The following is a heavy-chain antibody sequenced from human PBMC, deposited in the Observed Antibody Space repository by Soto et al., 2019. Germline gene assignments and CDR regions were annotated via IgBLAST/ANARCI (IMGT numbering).Heavy chain of an antibody. J-gene: IGHJ3*02. Sequence: PSQTLSLTYAISGDSVSSNSAAWNWIRTSPSKGLEWLGRTYYRSKWYNDYAVSVKSRITINPDTSKNQFSLQLNSVTPEDTAVYYCAREGVIVVVVAATVAFDIWGQGTMVTVSS. D-gene: IGHD2-15*01. V-gene: IGHV6-1*01. CDR1: GDSVSSNSAA. CDR2: TYYRSKWYN. CDR3: AREGVIVVVVAATVAFDI.